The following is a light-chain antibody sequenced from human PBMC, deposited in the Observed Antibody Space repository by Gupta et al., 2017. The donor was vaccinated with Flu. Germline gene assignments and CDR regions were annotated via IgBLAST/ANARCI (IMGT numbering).Light chain of an antibody. Sequence: DVVMTQSPLSLPVTLGQPASISCRSSQSLVYKDGDTYLNWFQQRPGQSPRRLIYEVSNRDSGVPDRFSGSGSGTDFTLKISRVEAEDVGVYYCMQGKHWPWTFGQGTKVEIK. CDR3: MQGKHWPWT. CDR1: QSLVYKDGDTY. CDR2: EVS. V-gene: IGKV2-30*01. J-gene: IGKJ1*01.